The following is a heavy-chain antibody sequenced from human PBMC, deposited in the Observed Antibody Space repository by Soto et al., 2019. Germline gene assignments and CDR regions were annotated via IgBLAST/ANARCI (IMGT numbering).Heavy chain of an antibody. CDR1: NYTFSGYA. CDR2: ISGYNGHT. Sequence: QVHLEQSGGEVKKPGASVKVSCKASNYTFSGYAISWVRQAPGQGLEWMGWISGYNGHTTYAPKFQGRLTMTTDTSTTTAYMDLRSLGSDDTAIYYCARLLQYFAPDYWGQGTPVTVSS. V-gene: IGHV1-18*01. J-gene: IGHJ4*02. D-gene: IGHD1-26*01. CDR3: ARLLQYFAPDY.